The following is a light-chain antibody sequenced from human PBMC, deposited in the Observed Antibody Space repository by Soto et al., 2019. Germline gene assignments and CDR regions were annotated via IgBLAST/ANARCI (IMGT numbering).Light chain of an antibody. CDR1: QSVLFSSHNKDY. CDR2: WAS. J-gene: IGKJ1*01. CDR3: QQYYSTPRT. V-gene: IGKV4-1*01. Sequence: DIVMTQSPDSVALSLGERATINCQSSQSVLFSSHNKDYLAWYQQKPGQPPKLLVYWASTRQFGVPDRFSGSGSGTDFTLTISNLQAEDVAVYYCQQYYSTPRTFGQGTKVEI.